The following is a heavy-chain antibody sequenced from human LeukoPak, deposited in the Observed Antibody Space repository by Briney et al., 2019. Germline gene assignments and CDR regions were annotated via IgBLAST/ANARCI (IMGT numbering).Heavy chain of an antibody. D-gene: IGHD5/OR15-5a*01. CDR3: ARVEFSVYNWFDP. Sequence: SETLSLTCSVSGGSISSSSSSWGWFRQPPGKGLEWIGNIFYRGSTYYNLSLKSRVTISVDTSKNQFSLKLNSVTAADTAVYYCARVEFSVYNWFDPWGQGTLVTVSS. V-gene: IGHV4-39*07. CDR2: IFYRGST. CDR1: GGSISSSSSS. J-gene: IGHJ5*02.